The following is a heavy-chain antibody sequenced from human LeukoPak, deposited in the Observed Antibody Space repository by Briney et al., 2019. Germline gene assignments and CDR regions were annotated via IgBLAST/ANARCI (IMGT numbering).Heavy chain of an antibody. CDR1: GYTFTGYY. D-gene: IGHD3-10*01. Sequence: EASVKVSCKASGYTFTGYYMHWVRQAPGQGPEWMGWINPNSGGTNYAQKFQGRVTMTRDTSISTAYMELSRLRSDDTAVYYCARDPVLLWFGELSVYYYYYGMDVWGQGTTVTVSS. CDR3: ARDPVLLWFGELSVYYYYYGMDV. V-gene: IGHV1-2*02. CDR2: INPNSGGT. J-gene: IGHJ6*02.